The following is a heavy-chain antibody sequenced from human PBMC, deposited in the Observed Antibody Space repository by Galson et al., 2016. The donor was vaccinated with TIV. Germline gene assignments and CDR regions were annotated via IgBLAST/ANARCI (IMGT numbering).Heavy chain of an antibody. J-gene: IGHJ6*03. D-gene: IGHD3-3*02. Sequence: SLRLSCAASGFKFSNYAMNWVRQAPGKGLEWVSSITGSGTTTHYAESLKGRFTISRDNSKNTLYLQISCLRAEDSAIYYCAKNPHSIPLYDMDVWGQGTTVTVSS. CDR1: GFKFSNYA. V-gene: IGHV3-23*01. CDR3: AKNPHSIPLYDMDV. CDR2: ITGSGTTT.